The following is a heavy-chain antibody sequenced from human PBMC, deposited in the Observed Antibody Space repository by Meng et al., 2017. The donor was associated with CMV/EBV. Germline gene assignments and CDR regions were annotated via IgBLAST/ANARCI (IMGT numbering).Heavy chain of an antibody. Sequence: SETLSLTCTVSGYSISSGYYWGWIRQPPGKGLEWIGTIYHSGTTYCNPSLKSRVTISVDTSKNQFSLKLSSVTAADTAVYYCARAWSRAIFGVASASFDYWGQGTPVTVSS. V-gene: IGHV4-38-2*02. CDR2: IYHSGTT. D-gene: IGHD3-3*01. CDR1: GYSISSGYY. J-gene: IGHJ4*02. CDR3: ARAWSRAIFGVASASFDY.